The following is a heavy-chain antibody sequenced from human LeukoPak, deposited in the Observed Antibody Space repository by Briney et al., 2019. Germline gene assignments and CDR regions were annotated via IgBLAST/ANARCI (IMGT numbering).Heavy chain of an antibody. Sequence: GGSLRLSCAASGFTFSSYGMNWVRQAPGKRLEWVSYISSRSDSIYYADSVKGRFTISRNNAENSLYLQMNSLRDEDTAVYYCARAMRSGYDYWGQGTLVTVSS. CDR3: ARAMRSGYDY. D-gene: IGHD5-12*01. V-gene: IGHV3-48*02. CDR2: ISSRSDSI. CDR1: GFTFSSYG. J-gene: IGHJ4*02.